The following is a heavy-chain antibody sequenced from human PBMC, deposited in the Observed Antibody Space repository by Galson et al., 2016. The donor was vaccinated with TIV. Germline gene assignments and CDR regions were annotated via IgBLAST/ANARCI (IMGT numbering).Heavy chain of an antibody. CDR1: GFTFSSYA. Sequence: SLRLSCAASGFTFSSYAMSWVRQAPGKGLEWVSAISGSGGSTYYADSVKGRFTISRDNSKNTLYLQMNSLRAEDTAMYYCARVDPILDCSGGTCQYYYYGMDIWGQGTTVTVS. V-gene: IGHV3-23*01. CDR2: ISGSGGST. D-gene: IGHD2-15*01. J-gene: IGHJ6*02. CDR3: ARVDPILDCSGGTCQYYYYGMDI.